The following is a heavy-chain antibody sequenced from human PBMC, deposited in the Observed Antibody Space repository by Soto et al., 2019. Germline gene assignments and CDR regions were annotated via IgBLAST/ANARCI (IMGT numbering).Heavy chain of an antibody. CDR1: GFSLSSSGVG. J-gene: IGHJ4*02. CDR2: IYWDDDK. V-gene: IGHV2-5*02. Sequence: QITLKESGPTLVKPTQTLTLTCTFSGFSLSSSGVGVGWIRQPPGKALEWLALIYWDDDKRYSPSLRSRLTISKDNSQNQVVLTMTNMDPEDTATYYCAHRRAYYGSWVWGSFVYWGQGTLVTVSS. D-gene: IGHD3-10*01. CDR3: AHRRAYYGSWVWGSFVY.